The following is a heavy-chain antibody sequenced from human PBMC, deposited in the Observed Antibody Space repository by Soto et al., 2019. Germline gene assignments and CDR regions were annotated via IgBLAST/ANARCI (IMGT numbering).Heavy chain of an antibody. D-gene: IGHD5-12*01. CDR3: AKDGDGYQH. Sequence: PGGSLRLSCAASGFTFSSYGMHWVRQAPGKGLEWVAVISYDGSNKYYADSVKGRFTISRDNSKNTLYLQMNSLRAGDTAVYYCAKDGDGYQHWGQGTLVTVSS. V-gene: IGHV3-30*18. J-gene: IGHJ4*02. CDR2: ISYDGSNK. CDR1: GFTFSSYG.